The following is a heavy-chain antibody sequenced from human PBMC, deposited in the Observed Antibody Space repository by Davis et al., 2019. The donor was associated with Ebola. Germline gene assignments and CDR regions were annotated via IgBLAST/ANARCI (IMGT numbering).Heavy chain of an antibody. CDR2: IYYSGST. CDR3: ASQTTYYYDSSGYYATYYFDY. V-gene: IGHV4-61*08. D-gene: IGHD3-22*01. CDR1: GGFVSSGGYS. Sequence: MPSETLSLTCAVSGGFVSSGGYSWSWIRQPPGKGLEWIGYIYYSGSTNYNPSLKSRVTISVDTSKNQFSLKLSSVTAADTAVYYCASQTTYYYDSSGYYATYYFDYWGQGTLVTVSS. J-gene: IGHJ4*02.